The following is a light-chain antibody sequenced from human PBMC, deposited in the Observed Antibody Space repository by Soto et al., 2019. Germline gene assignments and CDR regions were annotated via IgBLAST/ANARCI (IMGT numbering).Light chain of an antibody. Sequence: DAVLTQSPLSLPVTLGQPAAISCRSSQSLVYSNGNAYLIWFQQRPGRSPRRLVYQVSTRDAGVPDRFSGSGSGTYFTLTISRVEAEYVGLYYCMQGTHWPWTFGQGTKVEIK. V-gene: IGKV2-30*01. J-gene: IGKJ1*01. CDR3: MQGTHWPWT. CDR2: QVS. CDR1: QSLVYSNGNAY.